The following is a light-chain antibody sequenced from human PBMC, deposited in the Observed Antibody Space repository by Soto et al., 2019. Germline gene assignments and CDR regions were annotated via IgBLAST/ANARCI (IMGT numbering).Light chain of an antibody. J-gene: IGKJ1*01. V-gene: IGKV1-27*01. CDR2: AAS. CDR1: QDIMKS. CDR3: QNYRYAPAT. Sequence: DVRMTQSPSSLTAFFGDRVTISCLASQDIMKSLAWYQQRPGGIPNVLIYAASTLRPGVPSRFSGSGSGTNFTLTISGLRPEDVATYYCQNYRYAPATFGQGTKVK.